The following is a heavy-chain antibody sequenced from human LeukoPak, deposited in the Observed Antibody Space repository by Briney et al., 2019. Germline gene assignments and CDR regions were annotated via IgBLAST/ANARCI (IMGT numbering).Heavy chain of an antibody. CDR2: ISRSGSTI. J-gene: IGHJ6*02. V-gene: IGHV3-48*03. D-gene: IGHD2-8*01. Sequence: PGGSLRLSCAASEFTLSSYEMNWVRQAPGKGLEWVSYISRSGSTIHYADSVKGRFTISRDNSKNTLYLQVNRLRAEDTAVYYCAKDRMAWEVWGQGTTVTVYS. CDR1: EFTLSSYE. CDR3: AKDRMAWEV.